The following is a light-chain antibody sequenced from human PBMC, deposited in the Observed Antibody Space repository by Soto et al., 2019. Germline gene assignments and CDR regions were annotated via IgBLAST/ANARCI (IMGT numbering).Light chain of an antibody. CDR3: SSYSGSNNVL. CDR2: AVN. J-gene: IGLJ2*01. V-gene: IGLV2-8*01. Sequence: QSALTQPPSASGSPGQSVTISCTGTSSDVGGYNYVSWYQQHPGKAPKLMIYAVNKRPSGVPDRFSGSKSGNTASLTVSGLQAEDEGDYYCSSYSGSNNVLFGGGTKLTVL. CDR1: SSDVGGYNY.